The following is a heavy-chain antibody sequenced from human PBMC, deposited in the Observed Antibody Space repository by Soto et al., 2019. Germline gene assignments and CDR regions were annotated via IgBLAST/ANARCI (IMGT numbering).Heavy chain of an antibody. D-gene: IGHD5-18*01. CDR3: VGYSYGRIDY. V-gene: IGHV3-72*01. Sequence: YWGWVRQAPGKGLEWVGRIRNKAKSYTTDYAASVKGRFTISRDDSKNSLYLQMNSLKTEDTALYYCVGYSYGRIDYWGQGTLVPVSS. CDR2: IRNKAKSYTT. CDR1: Y. J-gene: IGHJ4*02.